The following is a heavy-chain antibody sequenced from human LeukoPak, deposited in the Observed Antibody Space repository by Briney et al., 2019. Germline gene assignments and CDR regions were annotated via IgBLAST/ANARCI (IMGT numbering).Heavy chain of an antibody. Sequence: PSETLSLTCAVYGGSFSGYFWSWIRQPPGKGLEWIGEIDHSGSTKYNPSLKSRVTMSVDTSKNQFSLKLGSVTAADTAVYYCARGQPTYSSSWYANYWGQGTLVTVSS. D-gene: IGHD6-13*01. CDR1: GGSFSGYF. J-gene: IGHJ4*02. CDR3: ARGQPTYSSSWYANY. V-gene: IGHV4-34*01. CDR2: IDHSGST.